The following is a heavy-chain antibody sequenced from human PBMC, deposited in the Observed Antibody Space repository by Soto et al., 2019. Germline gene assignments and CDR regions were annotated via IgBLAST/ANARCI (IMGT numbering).Heavy chain of an antibody. V-gene: IGHV3-74*01. CDR1: GFTLSGHW. CDR3: VSLSDAVAYFAFDI. Sequence: EMQLVESGGGLVQPGGSLRLSCAASGFTLSGHWMHWVRQVPGKALVWVSRISSDGGDTSYADSVRGRFIVSRDNARNTVYMQMNGLRAEDTAVYYCVSLSDAVAYFAFDIWGQGTTVTVSP. D-gene: IGHD3-16*01. CDR2: ISSDGGDT. J-gene: IGHJ3*02.